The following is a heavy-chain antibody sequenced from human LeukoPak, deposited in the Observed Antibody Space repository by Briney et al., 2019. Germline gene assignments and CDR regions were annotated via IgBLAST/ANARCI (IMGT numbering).Heavy chain of an antibody. CDR3: AKDGGTHFDH. D-gene: IGHD1-26*01. J-gene: IGHJ4*02. CDR2: ISSSGTTI. Sequence: PGGSLRLYCAASGFTFSSYEMNWVRQAPGKGLEWVSYISSSGTTISYAQSVKGRFTITRDNAQNSLTLHMNTLRADDTAVYYCAKDGGTHFDHWGQGTLVTVSS. V-gene: IGHV3-48*03. CDR1: GFTFSSYE.